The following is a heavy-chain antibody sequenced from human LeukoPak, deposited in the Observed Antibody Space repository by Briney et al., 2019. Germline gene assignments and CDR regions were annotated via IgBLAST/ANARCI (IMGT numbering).Heavy chain of an antibody. CDR1: GGSISSGDYY. CDR3: AREFRNYDISTGYYNGAFDI. J-gene: IGHJ3*02. V-gene: IGHV4-30-4*01. CDR2: IYYSGST. D-gene: IGHD3-9*01. Sequence: SQTLSLTCTVSGGSISSGDYYWSWIRQPPGKGLEWIGYIYYSGSTYYNPSLKSRVTISVDTSKNQFSLKLSSVTAADTAVYYCAREFRNYDISTGYYNGAFDIWGQGTMVTVSS.